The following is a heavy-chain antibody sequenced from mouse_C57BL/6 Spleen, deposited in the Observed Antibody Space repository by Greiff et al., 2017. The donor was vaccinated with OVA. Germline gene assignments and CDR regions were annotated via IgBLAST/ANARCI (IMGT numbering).Heavy chain of an antibody. J-gene: IGHJ4*01. D-gene: IGHD1-1*01. CDR2: IDPENGDT. V-gene: IGHV14-4*01. CDR3: TRGVVGDYYAMDY. CDR1: GFNIKDDY. Sequence: VQLQQSGAELVRPGASVKLSCTASGFNIKDDYMHWVKQRPEQGLEWIGWIDPENGDTEYASKFQGKATITADTSSNTAYLQLSSLTSEDTAVYYCTRGVVGDYYAMDYWGQGTSVTVSS.